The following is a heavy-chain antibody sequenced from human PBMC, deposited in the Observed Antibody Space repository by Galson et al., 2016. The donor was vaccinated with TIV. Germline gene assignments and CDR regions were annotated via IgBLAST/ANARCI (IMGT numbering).Heavy chain of an antibody. CDR3: AKDSTTTLYYMDV. CDR1: GFTFSSYG. CDR2: IRYDGSNK. J-gene: IGHJ6*03. V-gene: IGHV3-30*02. D-gene: IGHD4-17*01. Sequence: SLRLSCATSGFTFSSYGIHWVRQAPGKGLEWVAFIRYDGSNKYYADSVKGRFTIYRDNSKNTVYLQMNGLRAEDTALYCCAKDSTTTLYYMDVWGKGTTVTVSS.